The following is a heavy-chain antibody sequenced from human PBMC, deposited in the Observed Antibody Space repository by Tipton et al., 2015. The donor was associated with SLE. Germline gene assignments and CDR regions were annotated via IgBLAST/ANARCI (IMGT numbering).Heavy chain of an antibody. V-gene: IGHV4-59*08. Sequence: TLSLTCTVSGGSISSYYWSWIRQPPGKGLEWIGYIYNSGSTNYNPSLKSRVTISVDTSKNQFSLKLSSVTAADTAVYYCARQGAVAGFDYWGQGTLVTVSS. CDR1: GGSISSYY. J-gene: IGHJ4*02. CDR3: ARQGAVAGFDY. D-gene: IGHD6-19*01. CDR2: IYNSGST.